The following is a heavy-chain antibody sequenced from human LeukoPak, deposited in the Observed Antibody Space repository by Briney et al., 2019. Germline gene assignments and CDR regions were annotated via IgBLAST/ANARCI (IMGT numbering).Heavy chain of an antibody. D-gene: IGHD3-3*01. J-gene: IGHJ5*02. CDR1: GGSISSYY. Sequence: KPSETLSLTCTVSGGSISSYYWSWIRQPAGKGLEWIGSIYHSGSTYYNPSLKSRVTISVDTSKNQFSLKLSSVTAADTAVYYCARYLITIFGVVYWYNWFDPWGQGTLVTVSS. CDR3: ARYLITIFGVVYWYNWFDP. CDR2: IYHSGST. V-gene: IGHV4-4*07.